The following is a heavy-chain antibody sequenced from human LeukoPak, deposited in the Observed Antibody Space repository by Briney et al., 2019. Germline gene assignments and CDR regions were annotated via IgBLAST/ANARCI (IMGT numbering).Heavy chain of an antibody. CDR2: INPNSGGT. V-gene: IGHV1-2*02. Sequence: VASVKVSCKASGYTFTGYYMHWVRQVPGQGLEWMGWINPNSGGTNYAQKFQGRVTMTRDTSISTAYMELSRLRSDDTAVYYCARDEYYGSGSYYRSPYYYYGMDVWGQGTTVTVSS. CDR1: GYTFTGYY. CDR3: ARDEYYGSGSYYRSPYYYYGMDV. D-gene: IGHD3-10*01. J-gene: IGHJ6*02.